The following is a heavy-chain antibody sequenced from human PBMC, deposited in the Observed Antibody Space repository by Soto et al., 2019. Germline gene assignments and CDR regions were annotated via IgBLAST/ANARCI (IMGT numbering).Heavy chain of an antibody. J-gene: IGHJ5*02. D-gene: IGHD2-8*01. V-gene: IGHV3-21*01. CDR3: ARGEDIVLMVYAISGWFDP. CDR2: ISSSSSYI. CDR1: GFTFSSYS. Sequence: GSLRLSCAASGFTFSSYSMNWVRQAPGKGLEWVSSISSSSSYIYYADSVKGRFTISRDNAKNSLYLQMNSLRAEDTAVYYCARGEDIVLMVYAISGWFDPWGQGTLVTVSS.